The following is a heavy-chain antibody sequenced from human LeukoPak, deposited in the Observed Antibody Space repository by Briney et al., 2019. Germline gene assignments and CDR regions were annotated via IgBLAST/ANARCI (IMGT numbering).Heavy chain of an antibody. CDR3: ARHFLEDIVVVPAGRRYWFDP. Sequence: SETLSLTCTVSGGSISSYYWSWIRQPPGKGLEWIGYIYYSGSTNYNPSLKSRVTISVDTPKNQFSLKLSSVTAADTAVYYCARHFLEDIVVVPAGRRYWFDPWGQGTLVTVSS. D-gene: IGHD2-2*01. V-gene: IGHV4-59*08. J-gene: IGHJ5*02. CDR2: IYYSGST. CDR1: GGSISSYY.